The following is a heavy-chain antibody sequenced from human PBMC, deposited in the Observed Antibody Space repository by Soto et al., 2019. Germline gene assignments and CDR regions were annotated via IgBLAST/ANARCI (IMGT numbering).Heavy chain of an antibody. D-gene: IGHD2-2*01. CDR3: ARGGGYQPLLYTLDV. CDR1: GGSISSYY. J-gene: IGHJ6*02. CDR2: IYYSGST. Sequence: SETLSLTCTVSGGSISSYYWSWIRQPPGKGLEWIGYIYYSGSTNYNPSLKSRVTISVDTSKNQFSLKLSSVTAADTAVYYCARGGGYQPLLYTLDVWGQGTTVTVSS. V-gene: IGHV4-59*01.